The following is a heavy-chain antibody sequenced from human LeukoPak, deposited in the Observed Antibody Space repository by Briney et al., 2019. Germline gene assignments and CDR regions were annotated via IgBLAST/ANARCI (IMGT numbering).Heavy chain of an antibody. V-gene: IGHV3-30*18. D-gene: IGHD3-10*01. CDR2: ISYDGSNK. Sequence: GGSLRLSCAASGFTFSSYGMHWVRQAPGKGLEGVAVISYDGSNKYYADSVKGRFTISRDSSKKTLYLQMNSLRAEDTAVYYCAKDGSITMVRGVRFYWYFDLWGRGTLVTVSS. CDR3: AKDGSITMVRGVRFYWYFDL. CDR1: GFTFSSYG. J-gene: IGHJ2*01.